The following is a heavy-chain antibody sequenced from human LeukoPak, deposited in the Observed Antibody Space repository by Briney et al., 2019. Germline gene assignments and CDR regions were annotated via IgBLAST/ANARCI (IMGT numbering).Heavy chain of an antibody. V-gene: IGHV3-23*01. J-gene: IGHJ4*02. CDR3: AKDQRVVPAAIFDY. D-gene: IGHD2-2*01. Sequence: GGSLRLSCAASGFTFSSYAMSWVRQAPGKGLGWVSAISGSGGSTYYADSVKGRFTISRDNSKNTLYLQMNSLRAEDTAVYYCAKDQRVVPAAIFDYWGQGTLVTVSS. CDR1: GFTFSSYA. CDR2: ISGSGGST.